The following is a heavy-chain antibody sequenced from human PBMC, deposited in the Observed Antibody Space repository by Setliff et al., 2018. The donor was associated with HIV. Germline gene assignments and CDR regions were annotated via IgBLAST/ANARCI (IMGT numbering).Heavy chain of an antibody. Sequence: ASVKVSCKASGYTFTDYFMHWVRQAPGQGLEWMGWVNPKNGDTSYAQKLQGRVTMASDTSINTSYMELSSLRSDDTAIYYCARAAGLWFGEPFDYWGQGSLVTVSS. CDR1: GYTFTDYF. J-gene: IGHJ4*02. CDR2: VNPKNGDT. D-gene: IGHD3-10*01. V-gene: IGHV1-2*02. CDR3: ARAAGLWFGEPFDY.